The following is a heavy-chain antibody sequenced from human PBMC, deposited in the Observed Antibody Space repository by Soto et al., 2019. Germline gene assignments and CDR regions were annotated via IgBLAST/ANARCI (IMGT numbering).Heavy chain of an antibody. D-gene: IGHD3-10*02. Sequence: QVQLVESGGGVVQPGRSLRLSCAASGFTFSSYAMHWVRQAPGKGLEWVAVISYDGSNKYYADSVKGRFTISRDNSKNTLYLQMNSLRAEDTAVYYCARSLHVRATIDYWGQGTLVTVSS. J-gene: IGHJ4*02. V-gene: IGHV3-30-3*01. CDR3: ARSLHVRATIDY. CDR2: ISYDGSNK. CDR1: GFTFSSYA.